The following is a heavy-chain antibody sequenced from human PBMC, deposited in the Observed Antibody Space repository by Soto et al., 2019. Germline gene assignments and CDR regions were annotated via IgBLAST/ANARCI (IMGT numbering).Heavy chain of an antibody. CDR3: AKSLTASNFSLDV. Sequence: XGSLRLSCTASGFTFNSYFMSRVRQAPGEGLEWISAISGGGGAKYYSDSVKGRFTISRDNSNNTLYLQMNSLRADDTAVYYCAKSLTASNFSLDVWGNGTRVTVS. CDR2: ISGGGGAK. CDR1: GFTFNSYF. J-gene: IGHJ6*03. D-gene: IGHD7-27*01. V-gene: IGHV3-23*01.